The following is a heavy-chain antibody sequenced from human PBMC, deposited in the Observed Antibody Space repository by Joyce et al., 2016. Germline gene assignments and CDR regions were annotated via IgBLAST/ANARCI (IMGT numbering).Heavy chain of an antibody. V-gene: IGHV4-34*01. CDR1: GGTFSGYY. Sequence: QVQLQQWGAGLLKPSETLSLTCAVYGGTFSGYYWSRIRQPPGKGLEWIGEITRSGSTSYHASLKSRVTRSLDAAKNQFALKPTSVTAADTAVYYCARVGLEYHSDSDGYPDDWGQGTLVTVSS. J-gene: IGHJ4*02. CDR2: ITRSGST. D-gene: IGHD3-22*01. CDR3: ARVGLEYHSDSDGYPDD.